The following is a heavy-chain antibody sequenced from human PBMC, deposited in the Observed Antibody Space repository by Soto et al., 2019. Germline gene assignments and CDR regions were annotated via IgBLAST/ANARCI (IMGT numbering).Heavy chain of an antibody. CDR2: IDYSGST. CDR3: SRRAPEGFDP. Sequence: PSETLSLTCTVSGGTIRSSNYYWAWIRQPPGKGLEWIGSIDYSGSTYYNPSLKSRVTISVDTSKNHFSLKLGSVTAADTALYYCSRRAPEGFDPWGQGTXVTVSS. CDR1: GGTIRSSNYY. V-gene: IGHV4-39*02. J-gene: IGHJ5*02.